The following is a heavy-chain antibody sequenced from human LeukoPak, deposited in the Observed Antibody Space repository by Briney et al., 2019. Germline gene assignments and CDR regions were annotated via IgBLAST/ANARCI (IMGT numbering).Heavy chain of an antibody. Sequence: SVKVSCKASGGTFSSYAISWVRQAPGQGLEWMGGIIPIFGTANYAQKFQGRVTITADESTSTAYMELSSLRSEDTAVYYCARGFGELLWQHLDYWGQGTLVTVSS. CDR3: ARGFGELLWQHLDY. J-gene: IGHJ4*02. CDR2: IIPIFGTA. D-gene: IGHD3-10*01. V-gene: IGHV1-69*13. CDR1: GGTFSSYA.